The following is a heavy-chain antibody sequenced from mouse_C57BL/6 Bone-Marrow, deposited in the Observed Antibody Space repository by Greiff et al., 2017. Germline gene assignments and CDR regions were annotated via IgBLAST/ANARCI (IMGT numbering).Heavy chain of an antibody. CDR2: IDPEDGET. D-gene: IGHD1-1*01. J-gene: IGHJ2*01. Sequence: VQLKESGAELVQPGASVKLSCTASGFNIKDYYIHWVKQRTEQGLEWLGRIDPEDGETKYAPKFQDKATITADTSSNTAYLQRSSLTSEDTAVYYCTRSLIYYGTNYWGQGTTRTVSS. CDR3: TRSLIYYGTNY. CDR1: GFNIKDYY. V-gene: IGHV14-2*01.